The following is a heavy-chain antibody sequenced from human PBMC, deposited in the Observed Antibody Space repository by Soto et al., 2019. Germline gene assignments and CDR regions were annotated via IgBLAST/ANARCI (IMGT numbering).Heavy chain of an antibody. J-gene: IGHJ5*02. V-gene: IGHV3-53*01. Sequence: GGSLRLSCAASGFTVSSKYMNWVRQAPGKGLEWVSIIWSAGLTYYADSVRGRFTISRDISKNILFLQMNNLRAEDSAIYYCARELPPDLWGQGALVTVSS. CDR1: GFTVSSKY. CDR2: IWSAGLT. CDR3: ARELPPDL. D-gene: IGHD2-15*01.